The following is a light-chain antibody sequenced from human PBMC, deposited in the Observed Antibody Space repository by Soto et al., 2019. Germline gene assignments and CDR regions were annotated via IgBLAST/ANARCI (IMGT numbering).Light chain of an antibody. J-gene: IGKJ1*01. CDR3: VEATLLPHA. Sequence: IVLTQTPLSSLVTLGQPASISCKSSQSLAHSDGNTYLNWLQQRPGQPQRLLIYKTSNRFPGVPDRFSGSGTGTDFTLKISRVEAEDVGVYYCVEATLLPHAFGQGTKVEIK. CDR1: QSLAHSDGNTY. V-gene: IGKV2-24*01. CDR2: KTS.